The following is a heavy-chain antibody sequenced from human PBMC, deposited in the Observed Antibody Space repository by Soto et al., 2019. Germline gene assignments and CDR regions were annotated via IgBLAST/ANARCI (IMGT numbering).Heavy chain of an antibody. CDR3: ARATGAAGRWFDP. J-gene: IGHJ5*02. CDR2: IYYSGSP. CDR1: GGSISSGGYY. Sequence: SETLSLTCTVSGGSISSGGYYWSWIRQHPEKGLEWIGYIYYSGSPYYNPSLKSRVTRSVDTSKNQFSLKLSSVTAADTAVYYCARATGAAGRWFDPWGQGTLVTVSS. V-gene: IGHV4-31*03. D-gene: IGHD6-13*01.